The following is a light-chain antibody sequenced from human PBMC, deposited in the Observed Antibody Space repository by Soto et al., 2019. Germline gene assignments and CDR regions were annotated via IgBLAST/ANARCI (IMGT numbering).Light chain of an antibody. V-gene: IGKV3D-15*01. J-gene: IGKJ5*01. CDR3: QQHNQWPIT. CDR1: QSVRSN. Sequence: EIVLTQSPATLSLSPGERASLSCRASQSVRSNLAWYQQKRGQAPRLLIYYISTRATGIPARFSGSGSGTEFTLTINSLQSEDSALYYCQQHNQWPITFGQGTRLEIK. CDR2: YIS.